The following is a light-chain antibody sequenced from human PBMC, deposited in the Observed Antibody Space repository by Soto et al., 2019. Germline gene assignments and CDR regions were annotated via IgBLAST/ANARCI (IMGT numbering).Light chain of an antibody. CDR3: QQYHSAPFT. J-gene: IGKJ3*01. CDR1: QSVYSSH. V-gene: IGKV3-20*01. Sequence: EIVLTQSPGTLSLSPGERATLSCRASQSVYSSHLAWYRQKPGQVPRLLIYDSSSRATGIPDRFSGSVSGTDLTLTISRLEPEDFAVYYCQQYHSAPFTFGPGTKVDIK. CDR2: DSS.